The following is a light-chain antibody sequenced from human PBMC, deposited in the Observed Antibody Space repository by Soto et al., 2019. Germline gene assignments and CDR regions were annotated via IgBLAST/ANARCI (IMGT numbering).Light chain of an antibody. J-gene: IGKJ2*01. CDR2: GAS. Sequence: EIVLTQSPGTLSLSPGERATLSCRASQSVSSSYLAWYQQKPGQAPRLLIYGASSRATGIPDRFSGSGSGTDFTLTISRLEPEDFAVYYCQQCVSSRYTFGQGTKVDIK. V-gene: IGKV3-20*01. CDR3: QQCVSSRYT. CDR1: QSVSSSY.